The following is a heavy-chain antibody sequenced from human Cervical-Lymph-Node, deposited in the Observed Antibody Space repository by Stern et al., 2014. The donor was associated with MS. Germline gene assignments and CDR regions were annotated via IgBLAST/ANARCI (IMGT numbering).Heavy chain of an antibody. CDR1: GFTFDDYA. D-gene: IGHD6-13*01. Sequence: QLVESGGGLVQPGRSLRISCAASGFTFDDYAMHWVRQAPGKGLEWVSGISWNSGSIGYADSVKGRFTISRDNSKNSLYLQMNSLRAEDTALYYCANERLAAAGGLDYWGQGTLVTVSS. CDR3: ANERLAAAGGLDY. J-gene: IGHJ4*02. CDR2: ISWNSGSI. V-gene: IGHV3-9*01.